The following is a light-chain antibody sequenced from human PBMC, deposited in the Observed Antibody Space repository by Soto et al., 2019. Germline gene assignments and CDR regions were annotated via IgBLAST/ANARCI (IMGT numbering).Light chain of an antibody. J-gene: IGLJ1*01. CDR3: AAWDDSLSGYV. CDR2: RTN. Sequence: SVLAQPPSATSAAVGGGSITCSGSSSNIGDNYVYSHQQRPGTAPKLLIYRTNQRPSGVLDRFSGSKSGTSASLVISGLLSEDEADYYCAAWDDSLSGYVFGPGTKVTVL. CDR1: SSNIGDNY. V-gene: IGLV1-47*01.